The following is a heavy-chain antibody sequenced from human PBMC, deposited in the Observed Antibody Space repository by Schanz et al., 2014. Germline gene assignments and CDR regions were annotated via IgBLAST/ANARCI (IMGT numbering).Heavy chain of an antibody. CDR3: ARGYGDSPTDF. V-gene: IGHV1-18*01. D-gene: IGHD4-17*01. CDR2: ISTSNGNT. Sequence: QVQLVQSGDEVKKPGASVKVSCKASGYTFTDYGVIWVRQAPGQGLEWMGWISTSNGNTNYIQKLQGRVTITADKSTSTAYMELTSLRSEDTAVYYCARGYGDSPTDFWGQGTLVTVSS. CDR1: GYTFTDYG. J-gene: IGHJ4*02.